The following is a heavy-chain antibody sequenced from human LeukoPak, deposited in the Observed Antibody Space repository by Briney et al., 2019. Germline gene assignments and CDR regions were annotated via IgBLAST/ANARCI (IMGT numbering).Heavy chain of an antibody. CDR3: ARQSCSGGGCYRPFDY. CDR1: GGSISSNY. CDR2: INYSGST. V-gene: IGHV4-59*08. J-gene: IGHJ4*02. Sequence: PSETLSLTCSVSGGSISSNYCSWIRQPPGKGLEWIGYINYSGSTNYNPSLKSRVTISLDTSTNHFSLKLSSVTAADTAVYYCARQSCSGGGCYRPFDYWGQGTLVTVSS. D-gene: IGHD2-15*01.